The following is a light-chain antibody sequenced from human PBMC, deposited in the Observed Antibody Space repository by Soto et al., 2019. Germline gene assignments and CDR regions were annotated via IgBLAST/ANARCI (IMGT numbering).Light chain of an antibody. CDR3: QQYGSSPWT. Sequence: IVMTQSPATLSVSPGERATLSCRASHSVSSNLAWYQQKPGQAPRLLIYGASTRATGIPARFSGSGSGTEFTLTISRLEPEDFAVYYCQQYGSSPWTFGQGTKVDIK. V-gene: IGKV3-15*01. J-gene: IGKJ1*01. CDR1: HSVSSN. CDR2: GAS.